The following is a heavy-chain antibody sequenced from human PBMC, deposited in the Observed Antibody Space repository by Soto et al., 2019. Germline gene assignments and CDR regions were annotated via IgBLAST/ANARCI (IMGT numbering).Heavy chain of an antibody. CDR3: AAVGRQLLYYYYGMDV. Sequence: ASVKVSCKASGFTFTSSAVQWVRQARGQRLEWIGWIVVGSGNTNYAQKFQERVTITRDMSTSTAYMELSSLRSEDTAVYYCAAVGRQLLYYYYGMDVWGQGTTVTVS. J-gene: IGHJ6*02. CDR1: GFTFTSSA. CDR2: IVVGSGNT. D-gene: IGHD3-10*01. V-gene: IGHV1-58*01.